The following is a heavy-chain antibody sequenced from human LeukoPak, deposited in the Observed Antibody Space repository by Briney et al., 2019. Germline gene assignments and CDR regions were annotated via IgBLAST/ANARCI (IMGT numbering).Heavy chain of an antibody. Sequence: GGSLRLSCEASGFTFDDYAMHWVRQAPGKGLEWVSGISWNSGSIGYADSVKGRFTISRDNAKNSLYLQMNSLRAEDTALYYCAKDRGPSGIAAAGVDYWGQGTLVTVSS. V-gene: IGHV3-9*01. CDR2: ISWNSGSI. J-gene: IGHJ4*02. D-gene: IGHD6-13*01. CDR3: AKDRGPSGIAAAGVDY. CDR1: GFTFDDYA.